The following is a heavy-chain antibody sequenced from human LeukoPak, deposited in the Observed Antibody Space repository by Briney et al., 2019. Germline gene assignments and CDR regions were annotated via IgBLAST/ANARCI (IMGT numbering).Heavy chain of an antibody. CDR2: ISGSGGST. CDR3: AKDDYSSSSLYYFDY. J-gene: IGHJ4*02. CDR1: GFTFSSYA. Sequence: GGSLRPSCAASGFTFSSYAMSWVRQAPGKGLEWVSAISGSGGSTYYADSVKGRFTISRDNSKNTLYLQMNSLRAEDTAVYYCAKDDYSSSSLYYFDYWGQGTLVTVSS. V-gene: IGHV3-23*01. D-gene: IGHD6-6*01.